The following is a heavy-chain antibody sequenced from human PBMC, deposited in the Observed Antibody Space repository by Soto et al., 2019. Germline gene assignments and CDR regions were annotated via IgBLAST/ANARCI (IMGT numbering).Heavy chain of an antibody. V-gene: IGHV4-39*01. CDR1: GGSINSSSYF. CDR3: ARHYSSGSRNWFDP. CDR2: IYYSGST. D-gene: IGHD6-19*01. J-gene: IGHJ5*02. Sequence: LSLTCSVSGGSINSSSYFWGWVRQPPGKGLEWIGSIYYSGSTYYNPSLRSRVTISVDTSKNQFSLKLSSVTAADTAVFYCARHYSSGSRNWFDPWSQGTLVTVSS.